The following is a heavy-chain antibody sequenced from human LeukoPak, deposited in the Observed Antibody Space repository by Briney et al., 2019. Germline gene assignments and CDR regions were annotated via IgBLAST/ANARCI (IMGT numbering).Heavy chain of an antibody. D-gene: IGHD2-15*01. J-gene: IGHJ5*02. V-gene: IGHV5-51*01. CDR2: IYPADSDI. CDR1: GYSINNYW. CDR3: ARQEYCSGGSCYTWFDP. Sequence: GESLKISCKGSGYSINNYWIGWVRQLPGKGLEWMGIIYPADSDIRYSPSFQGQVTISADKSISTAYLQWSSLKASDTAMYYCARQEYCSGGSCYTWFDPWGQGTLVTVSS.